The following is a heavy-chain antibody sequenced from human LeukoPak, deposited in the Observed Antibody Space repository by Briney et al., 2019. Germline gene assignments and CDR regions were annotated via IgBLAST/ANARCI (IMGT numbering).Heavy chain of an antibody. D-gene: IGHD2-15*01. V-gene: IGHV4-34*01. Sequence: PSQTLSLTCAVYGRPFSGYYWSWIRQPPGKGREWIGEINHSGSTNYNPSLKSRVTISVDTSNNHCSPKLSSVTAADTAVYYCARGRRGGAASRSPYHAYYYYYMDVWGKGTTVTVSS. CDR2: INHSGST. CDR3: ARGRRGGAASRSPYHAYYYYYMDV. CDR1: GRPFSGYY. J-gene: IGHJ6*03.